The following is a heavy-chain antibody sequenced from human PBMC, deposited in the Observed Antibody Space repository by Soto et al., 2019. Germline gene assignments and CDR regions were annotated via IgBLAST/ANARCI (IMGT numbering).Heavy chain of an antibody. CDR3: ARDHILAYYYDSSGYHAFDI. Sequence: QVQLVQSGAEVKKPGASVKVSCKASGYTFTSYYMHWVRQAPGQGLEWMGIINPSGGSTSYAQKFQGRVTMTRDTSTSTVYMERSSLRSEDTAVYYCARDHILAYYYDSSGYHAFDIWGQGTMVTVSS. J-gene: IGHJ3*02. V-gene: IGHV1-46*01. CDR2: INPSGGST. CDR1: GYTFTSYY. D-gene: IGHD3-22*01.